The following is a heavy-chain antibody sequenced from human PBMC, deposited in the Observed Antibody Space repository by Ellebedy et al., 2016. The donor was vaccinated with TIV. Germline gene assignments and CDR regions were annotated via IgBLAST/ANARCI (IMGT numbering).Heavy chain of an antibody. Sequence: GESLKISCAASGFTFSNYGMHWVRQAPGKGLEWVAVISKDGTYKYYPDSVKGRFTISRDNSKNTVYLQMNSLRTEDTAVYYCANGAYDIWGQGTMVTVSS. CDR1: GFTFSNYG. V-gene: IGHV3-30*18. CDR2: ISKDGTYK. CDR3: ANGAYDI. J-gene: IGHJ3*02.